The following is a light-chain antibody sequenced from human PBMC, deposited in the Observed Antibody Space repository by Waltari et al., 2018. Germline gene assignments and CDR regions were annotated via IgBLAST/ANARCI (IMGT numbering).Light chain of an antibody. J-gene: IGKJ2*01. CDR2: DSS. CDR1: QGINKY. CDR3: QQYHDYST. V-gene: IGKV1-33*01. Sequence: DIQMTQSPSSLSTSVGDRVTITCQASQGINKYLNWYQQKPGKPPKLLIYDSSTLERGVPSRFSGDGYGTDFTFTISSLQPEDVGTYYCQQYHDYSTFGQGTKLEIK.